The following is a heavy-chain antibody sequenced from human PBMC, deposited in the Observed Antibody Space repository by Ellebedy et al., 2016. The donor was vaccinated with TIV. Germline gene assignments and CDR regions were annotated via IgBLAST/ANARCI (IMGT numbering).Heavy chain of an antibody. J-gene: IGHJ4*02. D-gene: IGHD3-22*01. CDR3: ARKGPFGYDTSGFSDY. Sequence: ASVKVSCKASGYTFTSFGILWARQAPGQGLECMGWISAYNGDTNYAAKLQGRVTMTTETSPSTAFMELRSLRSDDTAVYYCARKGPFGYDTSGFSDYWGQGTLITVSS. CDR1: GYTFTSFG. CDR2: ISAYNGDT. V-gene: IGHV1-18*01.